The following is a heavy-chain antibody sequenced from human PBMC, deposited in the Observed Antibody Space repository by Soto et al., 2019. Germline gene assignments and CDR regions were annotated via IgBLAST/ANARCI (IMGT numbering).Heavy chain of an antibody. CDR3: AGAYSSSWLLYYFDC. CDR1: GCTFTSYA. J-gene: IGHJ4*02. D-gene: IGHD6-6*01. CDR2: INAGNGNT. V-gene: IGHV1-3*01. Sequence: ASVKVSCKASGCTFTSYAMHWVRQAPGQRLEWMGWINAGNGNTKYSQKFQGRVTINRDTSASTAYMELSSLRSEDTAVYYCAGAYSSSWLLYYFDCWGQGTLVHVSS.